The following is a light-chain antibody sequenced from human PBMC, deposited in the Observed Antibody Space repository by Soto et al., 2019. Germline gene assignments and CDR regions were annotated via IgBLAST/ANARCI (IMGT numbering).Light chain of an antibody. CDR2: SAS. CDR3: QKYNSTPLT. J-gene: IGKJ3*01. Sequence: IQLTQLPSALSDSEIYKFTITCRASQGITSYLAWYQQKPGKVPRLLIYSASTLEPGVPSRFSGSGFGTDFTLSISSLQPEDFATYYCQKYNSTPLTFGPGTTVDIK. CDR1: QGITSY. V-gene: IGKV1-27*01.